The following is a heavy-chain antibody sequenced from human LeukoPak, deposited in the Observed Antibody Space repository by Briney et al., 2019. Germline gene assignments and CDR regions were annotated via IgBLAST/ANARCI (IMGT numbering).Heavy chain of an antibody. CDR2: INHSGST. V-gene: IGHV4-34*01. CDR3: ARSYDFWSGYWGTWFDP. D-gene: IGHD3-3*01. CDR1: GGSFSGYY. Sequence: SETLSLTCAVYGGSFSGYYWSWIRQPPGKGLEWIGEINHSGSTNYNPSPKSRVTISVDTSKNQFSLKLSSVTAAGTAVYYCARSYDFWSGYWGTWFDPWGQGTLVTVSS. J-gene: IGHJ5*02.